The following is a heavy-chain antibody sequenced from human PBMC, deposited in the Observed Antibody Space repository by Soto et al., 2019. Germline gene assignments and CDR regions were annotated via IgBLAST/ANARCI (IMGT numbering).Heavy chain of an antibody. V-gene: IGHV3-7*01. J-gene: IGHJ4*02. Sequence: GGSLRLSCAASGFTVSSNYMSWVRQAPGKGLEWVANISPDGSEKHYVDSVKGRFTISRDNARNSLYLQMSSLTAEDPALYYCSRSLNSWGQGTRVTVSS. CDR2: ISPDGSEK. CDR1: GFTVSSNY. CDR3: SRSLNS.